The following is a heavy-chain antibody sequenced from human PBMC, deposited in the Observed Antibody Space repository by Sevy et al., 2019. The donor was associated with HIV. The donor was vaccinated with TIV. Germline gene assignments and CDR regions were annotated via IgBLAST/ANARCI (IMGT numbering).Heavy chain of an antibody. J-gene: IGHJ3*02. CDR3: ARVRRCSGTNCVAVYAFEI. V-gene: IGHV4-30-4*01. Sequence: SETLSLTCIVSGGSISSGDYYWSWIRQPPGKGLEWIGYTYYSGSTNYNPSLTSRVTLSVDTSKNQFSLKLRSVTAADTAVYFCARVRRCSGTNCVAVYAFEIWGQGTMVTVSS. D-gene: IGHD2-2*01. CDR2: TYYSGST. CDR1: GGSISSGDYY.